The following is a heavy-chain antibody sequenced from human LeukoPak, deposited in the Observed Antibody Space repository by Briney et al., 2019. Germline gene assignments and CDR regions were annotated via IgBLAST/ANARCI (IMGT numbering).Heavy chain of an antibody. Sequence: SETLSLTRTVSGGSISSSSYYCGWIRQPPGKGLEWIGSIYYSGSTYYNPSLKSRVTISVDTSKNQFSLKLSSVTAADTAVYYCATPGIAAAGTYDWGQGTLVTVSS. CDR3: ATPGIAAAGTYD. CDR1: GGSISSSSYY. V-gene: IGHV4-39*07. J-gene: IGHJ4*02. CDR2: IYYSGST. D-gene: IGHD6-13*01.